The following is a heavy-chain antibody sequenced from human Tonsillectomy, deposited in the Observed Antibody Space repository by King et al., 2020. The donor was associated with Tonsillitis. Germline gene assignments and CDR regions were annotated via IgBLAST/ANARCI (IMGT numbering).Heavy chain of an antibody. Sequence: VQLVESGGGVVQPGRSLRLSCAASGFTFSSYGMHWVRQAPGKGLEWVAVIWYDGSNKYYADSVKGRFTISRDNSKNTLYLQMNSLRAEDTAVYYCARETIPLGYCSGGSCYRRHFDYWGKGTLVTVSS. CDR1: GFTFSSYG. CDR3: ARETIPLGYCSGGSCYRRHFDY. D-gene: IGHD2-15*01. J-gene: IGHJ4*02. CDR2: IWYDGSNK. V-gene: IGHV3-33*08.